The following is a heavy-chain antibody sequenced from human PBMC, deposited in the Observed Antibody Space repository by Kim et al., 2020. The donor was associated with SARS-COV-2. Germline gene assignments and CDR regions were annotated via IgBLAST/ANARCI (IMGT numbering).Heavy chain of an antibody. V-gene: IGHV2-5*02. CDR2: IYWDDDK. D-gene: IGHD3-22*01. J-gene: IGHJ4*02. CDR1: GFSLSTSGVS. CDR3: AHIGGYDSSGYSIFDY. Sequence: SGPTLVKPTPTLTLTCTFSGFSLSTSGVSVGWIRQPPGKALEWLALIYWDDDKRYSPSLKSRLTITKDTSKNQVVLIMTNMDPVDTAKYYCAHIGGYDSSGYSIFDYWGQGTLVTVSS.